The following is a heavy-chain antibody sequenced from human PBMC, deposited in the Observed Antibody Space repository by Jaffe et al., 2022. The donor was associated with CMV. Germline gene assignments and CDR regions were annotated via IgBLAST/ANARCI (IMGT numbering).Heavy chain of an antibody. V-gene: IGHV4-39*01. CDR2: IYYSGST. J-gene: IGHJ6*03. Sequence: QLQLQESGPGLVKPSETLSLTCTVSGGSISSSSYYWGWIRQPPGKGLEWIGSIYYSGSTYYNPSLKSRVTISVDTSKNQFSLKLSSVTAADTAVYYCARLVSVLSFPSHYYYYYMDVWGKGTTVTVSS. CDR1: GGSISSSSYY. D-gene: IGHD3-16*02. CDR3: ARLVSVLSFPSHYYYYYMDV.